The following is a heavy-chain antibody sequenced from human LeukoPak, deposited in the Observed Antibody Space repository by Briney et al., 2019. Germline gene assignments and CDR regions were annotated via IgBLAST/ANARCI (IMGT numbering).Heavy chain of an antibody. Sequence: SETLSLTCTVSGGSISSYYWSWIRQPPGKGLEWIGYIYYSGSTNHNPSLKSRVTISLDTSKNQFSLKLSSVTAADTAVYYCARQSCSSTSCYVAYGMDVWGQGTTVTVSS. D-gene: IGHD2-2*01. V-gene: IGHV4-59*08. J-gene: IGHJ6*02. CDR1: GGSISSYY. CDR2: IYYSGST. CDR3: ARQSCSSTSCYVAYGMDV.